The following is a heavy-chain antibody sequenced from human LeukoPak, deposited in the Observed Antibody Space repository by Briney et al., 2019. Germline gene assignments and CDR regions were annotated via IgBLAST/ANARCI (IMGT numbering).Heavy chain of an antibody. V-gene: IGHV3-21*04. J-gene: IGHJ4*02. CDR3: AKGSSYLSGYDSSLDY. D-gene: IGHD5-12*01. CDR2: ISSSSSYI. CDR1: GLTFSSYS. Sequence: GGSLRLSCAASGLTFSSYSMNWVRQAPGKGLEWVSSISSSSSYIYYADSVKGRFTISRDNAKTSLYLQMNSLRAEDTAVYYCAKGSSYLSGYDSSLDYWGQGTLVTVSS.